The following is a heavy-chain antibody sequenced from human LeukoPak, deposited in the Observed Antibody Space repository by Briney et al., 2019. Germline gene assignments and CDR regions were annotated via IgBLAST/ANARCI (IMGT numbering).Heavy chain of an antibody. D-gene: IGHD2-2*01. J-gene: IGHJ6*02. V-gene: IGHV1-18*01. CDR2: ISAYNGNT. CDR3: ARDGDCSSTSCYGTWSYYYYGMDV. Sequence: GASVKVSCKASGYTFTSYGISWVRQAPGQGLEWMGWISAYNGNTNYAQKLQGRVTMTTDTSTSTAYMELRSLRSDDTAVYYCARDGDCSSTSCYGTWSYYYYGMDVWGQGTTVTVSS. CDR1: GYTFTSYG.